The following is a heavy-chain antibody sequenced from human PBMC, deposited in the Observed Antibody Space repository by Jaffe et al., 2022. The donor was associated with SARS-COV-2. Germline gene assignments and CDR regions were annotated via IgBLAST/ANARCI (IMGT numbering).Heavy chain of an antibody. CDR1: GGTFSSYA. J-gene: IGHJ6*02. V-gene: IGHV1-69*01. CDR3: ARGGIAAAGTGYYGMDV. Sequence: QVQLVQSGAEVKKPGSSVKVSCKASGGTFSSYAISWVRQAPGQGLEWMGGIIPIFGTANYAQKFQGRVTITADESTSTAYMELSSLRSEDTAVYYCARGGIAAAGTGYYGMDVWGQGTTVTVSS. D-gene: IGHD6-13*01. CDR2: IIPIFGTA.